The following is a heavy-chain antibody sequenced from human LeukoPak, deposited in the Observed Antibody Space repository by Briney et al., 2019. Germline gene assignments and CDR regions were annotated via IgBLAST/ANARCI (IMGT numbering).Heavy chain of an antibody. CDR1: GGSISSGSYS. J-gene: IGHJ4*01. CDR2: IYPRGST. D-gene: IGHD7-27*01. CDR3: ARFSPRAMGNYLDF. V-gene: IGHV4-30-2*01. Sequence: SETLSLTCAVSGGSISSGSYSWSWIRQPPGKGLEWIGYIYPRGSTYYNPSLKSRIILSLDKSANQFSLNLSSVTAADTAVYYCARFSPRAMGNYLDFWGQGTRVAVSS.